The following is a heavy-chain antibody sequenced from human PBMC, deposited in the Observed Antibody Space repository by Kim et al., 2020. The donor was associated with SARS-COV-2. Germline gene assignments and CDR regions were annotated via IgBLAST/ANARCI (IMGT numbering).Heavy chain of an antibody. V-gene: IGHV4-59*13. CDR1: GGSMSSYY. D-gene: IGHD4-17*01. CDR2: IFYSGST. Sequence: SETLSLTCTVSGGSMSSYYWSWIRQPPGKGLEWIGYIFYSGSTNYNPSLKSRVTISVDTSKNQFSLRLSSLTAADTAVFYCARAWVPVTPPVVYGMDVWGQGTAVTISS. J-gene: IGHJ6*02. CDR3: ARAWVPVTPPVVYGMDV.